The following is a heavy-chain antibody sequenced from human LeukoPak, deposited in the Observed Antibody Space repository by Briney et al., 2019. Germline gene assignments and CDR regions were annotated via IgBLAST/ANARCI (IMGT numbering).Heavy chain of an antibody. J-gene: IGHJ4*02. Sequence: GGSLRLSCAASGFTFSSYAVHWVRQAPGKGLEYVSAISSNGGSTYYANSVKGRFTISRDNSKNTLYLQMGSLRAEDMAVYYCARSDAMVAPIDYWGQGTLVTVSS. CDR1: GFTFSSYA. CDR2: ISSNGGST. D-gene: IGHD2-15*01. CDR3: ARSDAMVAPIDY. V-gene: IGHV3-64*01.